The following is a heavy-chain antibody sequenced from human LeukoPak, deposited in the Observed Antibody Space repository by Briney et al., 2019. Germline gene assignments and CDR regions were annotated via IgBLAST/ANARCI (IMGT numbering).Heavy chain of an antibody. V-gene: IGHV3-30*18. CDR1: GFTFSSYG. D-gene: IGHD5-18*01. CDR3: AKDIGVQLWVFDY. Sequence: GRSLRLSCAASGFTFSSYGMHWVRQAPGKGLEGVAVISYDGSNKYYADSVKGRFTISRDNSKNTLYLQMNSLGAEDTAVYYCAKDIGVQLWVFDYWGQGTLVTVSS. J-gene: IGHJ4*02. CDR2: ISYDGSNK.